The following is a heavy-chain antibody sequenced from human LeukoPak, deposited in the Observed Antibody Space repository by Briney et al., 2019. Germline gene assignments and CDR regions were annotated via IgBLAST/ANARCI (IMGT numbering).Heavy chain of an antibody. J-gene: IGHJ4*02. CDR1: GFTFSSYG. Sequence: PGGSLRLSCAASGFTFSSYGMYWVRQAPGKGLEWVTFIRYDGSNKYYADSVKGRFTISRDNSKNTLYLQMNSLRTEDTAVYYCAKDDSTWGFDYWGQGTLVTVSS. V-gene: IGHV3-30*02. CDR2: IRYDGSNK. D-gene: IGHD5/OR15-5a*01. CDR3: AKDDSTWGFDY.